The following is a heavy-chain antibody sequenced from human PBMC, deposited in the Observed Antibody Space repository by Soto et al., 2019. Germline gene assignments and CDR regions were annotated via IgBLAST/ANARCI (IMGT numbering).Heavy chain of an antibody. CDR3: ARDPGIVLMVDEAYYFDY. CDR1: GFTFSSYW. J-gene: IGHJ4*02. D-gene: IGHD2-8*01. Sequence: EVQLVESGGGLVQPGGSLRLSCAASGFTFSSYWMHWVRQAPGKGLVWVSRINSDGSSTSYADSVKGRLTISRDNAKNPLYLQMNSLRAEDTAVYYCARDPGIVLMVDEAYYFDYWGQGTLVTVSS. V-gene: IGHV3-74*01. CDR2: INSDGSST.